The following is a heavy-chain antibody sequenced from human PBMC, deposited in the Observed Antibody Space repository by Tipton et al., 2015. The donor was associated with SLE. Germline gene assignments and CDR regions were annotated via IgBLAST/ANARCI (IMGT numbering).Heavy chain of an antibody. CDR3: AREALRCGGISCSDAFDI. CDR2: INPNSGGT. CDR1: GYSFKDYY. V-gene: IGHV1-2*02. Sequence: QSGPEVKKPGASVKVSCKASGYSFKDYYVHWVRQAPGQGLEWMGWINPNSGGTNYAQKFQGRVTMTGDTSISTAYMELSWLRSDDTAVYYCAREALRCGGISCSDAFDIWGRGAMVIVSS. J-gene: IGHJ3*02. D-gene: IGHD2-2*01.